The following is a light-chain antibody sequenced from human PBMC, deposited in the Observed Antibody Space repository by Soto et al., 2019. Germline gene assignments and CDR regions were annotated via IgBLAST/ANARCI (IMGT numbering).Light chain of an antibody. V-gene: IGKV3-15*01. CDR3: QQYKNWLALT. CDR1: QRISSN. J-gene: IGKJ4*01. CDR2: GAS. Sequence: EMVMTQSPATLSVSPGERATLSCRARQRISSNLAWYQHQPGRAPRLLIYGASTRATGIPARFSGSGSGTEFTLTISSLQSEDSAVYYCQQYKNWLALTFGGGTKVDIK.